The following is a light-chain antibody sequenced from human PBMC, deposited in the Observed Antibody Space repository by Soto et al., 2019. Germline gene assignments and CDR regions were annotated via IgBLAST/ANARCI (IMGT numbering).Light chain of an antibody. CDR3: LQDYNYPWT. J-gene: IGKJ1*01. CDR2: AAS. V-gene: IGKV1-39*01. Sequence: DIQMTQSPSSLSASVGDRVTITCRASQSISSYLNWYQQKPGKAPKLLIYAASSLQSGVPSRFSGSGSGTDFTLTISSLQPEDCATYYCLQDYNYPWTFGQGTKVEIK. CDR1: QSISSY.